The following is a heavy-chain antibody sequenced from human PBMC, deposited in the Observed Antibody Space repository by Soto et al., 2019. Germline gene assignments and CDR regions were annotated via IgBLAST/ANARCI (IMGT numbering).Heavy chain of an antibody. V-gene: IGHV1-69*12. Sequence: QVQLVQSGDEVKKPGSSVQVSYKASRGTFSSYAISWVRQAPGQGLEWMGGLIPIFGTANYAQKFQGRVTITADEATSAANMEISSLSSEDPAVYYCASPKSRGMTNIRVTPPKGGDGMYVWGQGTTVTVSS. CDR1: RGTFSSYA. D-gene: IGHD3-16*01. J-gene: IGHJ6*02. CDR2: LIPIFGTA. CDR3: ASPKSRGMTNIRVTPPKGGDGMYV.